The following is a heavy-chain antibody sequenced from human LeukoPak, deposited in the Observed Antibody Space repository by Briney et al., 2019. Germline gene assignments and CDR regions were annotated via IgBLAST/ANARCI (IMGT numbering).Heavy chain of an antibody. V-gene: IGHV1-2*02. D-gene: IGHD2-2*01. J-gene: IGHJ4*02. CDR3: ASESCCSTPSCSHDY. Sequence: ASVKVSCKASGYSFTGYYMHWVRQAPGQGLEWMGWINPNSGDTNYAQKFQGRVTMTRDTSISTAYMELSRLRSDDAAVYYCASESCCSTPSCSHDYWGQGTLVTVSS. CDR2: INPNSGDT. CDR1: GYSFTGYY.